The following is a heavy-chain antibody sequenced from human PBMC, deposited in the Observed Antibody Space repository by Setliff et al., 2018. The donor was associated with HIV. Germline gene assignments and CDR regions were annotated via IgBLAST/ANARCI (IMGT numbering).Heavy chain of an antibody. D-gene: IGHD3-22*01. V-gene: IGHV1-46*01. CDR2: INPTGGST. CDR3: ARGGDYDSSGYYVT. CDR1: GYSFTNHY. Sequence: ASVKVSCKPSGYSFTNHYMHWVRQAPGQGLEWMGVINPTGGSTRNTQKFQGRVAMTRDTSTSTSYMHLSSLRAEDTAVYFCARGGDYDSSGYYVTWGQGSLVTVSS. J-gene: IGHJ1*01.